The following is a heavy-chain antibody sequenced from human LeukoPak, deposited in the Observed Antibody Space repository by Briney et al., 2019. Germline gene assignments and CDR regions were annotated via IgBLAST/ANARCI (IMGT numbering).Heavy chain of an antibody. V-gene: IGHV3-23*01. CDR2: FSGSGGST. Sequence: GGSLRLSCAASGFTFSSYAMSWVRQAPGKGLECISGFSGSGGSTYYADSVKGRFTISRDNSKNTLYLQMNSLETEDTAVYYCTRDQTPYYWGQGTLVTVSS. CDR3: TRDQTPYY. J-gene: IGHJ4*02. CDR1: GFTFSSYA.